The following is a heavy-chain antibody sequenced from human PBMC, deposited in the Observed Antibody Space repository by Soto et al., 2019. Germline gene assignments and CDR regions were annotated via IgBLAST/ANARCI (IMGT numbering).Heavy chain of an antibody. CDR3: AGLGYCSGGSCYHYYYYGMDV. CDR2: IYYSGST. Sequence: QVQLQESGPGLVKPSETLSLTCTVSGGSISSYYWSWIRQPPGKGLEWIGYIYYSGSTNYNPSLKSRVTISVDTSKNQFSLKLSSVTAADTAVYYCAGLGYCSGGSCYHYYYYGMDVWGQGTTVTVSS. D-gene: IGHD2-15*01. CDR1: GGSISSYY. J-gene: IGHJ6*02. V-gene: IGHV4-59*01.